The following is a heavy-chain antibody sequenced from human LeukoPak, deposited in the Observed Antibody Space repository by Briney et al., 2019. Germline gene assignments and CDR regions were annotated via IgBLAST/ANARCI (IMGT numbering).Heavy chain of an antibody. CDR1: GFTFSSYG. V-gene: IGHV3-30*18. CDR3: AKDNGDILTGYGEYYFDY. Sequence: PGRSLRLSCAASGFTFSSYGMHWVRQAPGKGLEWVAVISYDGSNKYYADSVKGRFTISRDNSKNTPYLQMNSLRAEDTAVYYCAKDNGDILTGYGEYYFDYWGQGTLVTVSS. CDR2: ISYDGSNK. J-gene: IGHJ4*02. D-gene: IGHD3-9*01.